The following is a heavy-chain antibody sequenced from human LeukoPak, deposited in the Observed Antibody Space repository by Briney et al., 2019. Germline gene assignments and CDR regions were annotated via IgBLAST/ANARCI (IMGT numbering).Heavy chain of an antibody. J-gene: IGHJ4*02. D-gene: IGHD5-24*01. CDR3: AAGEWEQLLDY. CDR1: GHTLTELS. Sequence: ASVKVSCKVSGHTLTELSLHWVRQAPGKGLEWMGGFDPGDGKIIYAPKFQGRVTMTEDTSTETAYMEFNSLRSEDTAVYYCAAGEWEQLLDYWGQGTLVTVSS. CDR2: FDPGDGKI. V-gene: IGHV1-24*01.